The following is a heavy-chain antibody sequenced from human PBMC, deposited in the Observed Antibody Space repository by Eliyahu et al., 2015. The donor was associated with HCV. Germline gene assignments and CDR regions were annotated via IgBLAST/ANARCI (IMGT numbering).Heavy chain of an antibody. V-gene: IGHV5-51*01. J-gene: IGHJ4*01. CDR3: ARVRFDGADY. CDR1: GYSFTRYW. D-gene: IGHD3-10*01. CDR2: VYPGDSDT. Sequence: GSLKISCRVSGYSFTRYWIGWVRQMPGKGLESMGIVYPGDSDTRYSPSFQGQVTIPADKSITTAYLQWSSLKASDTAIYYCARVRFDGADYWGQEPWSPSLQ.